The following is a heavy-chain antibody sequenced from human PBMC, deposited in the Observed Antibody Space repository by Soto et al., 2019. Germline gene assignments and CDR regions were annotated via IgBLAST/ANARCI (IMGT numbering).Heavy chain of an antibody. J-gene: IGHJ5*02. CDR1: GFTFDDYA. CDR2: ISWNSGSI. CDR3: AKAPGYSSQIDWLDP. D-gene: IGHD6-13*01. V-gene: IGHV3-9*01. Sequence: GGSLRLSCAASGFTFDDYAMHWVRQAPGKGLEWVSGISWNSGSIGYADSVKGRFTISRDNAKNSLYLQMNSLRAEDTALYYCAKAPGYSSQIDWLDPWGQGTLVTVSS.